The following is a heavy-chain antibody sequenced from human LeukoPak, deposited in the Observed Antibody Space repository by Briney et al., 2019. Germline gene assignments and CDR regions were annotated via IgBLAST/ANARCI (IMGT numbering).Heavy chain of an antibody. Sequence: ASVKVFCKASGYTFTSYGISWVRQAPGQGLEWMGGIIPIFGTANYAQKFQGRVTITADESTSTAYMELSSLRSEDTAVYYCARVVSYGMDVWGQGTTVTVSS. V-gene: IGHV1-69*13. CDR1: GYTFTSYG. D-gene: IGHD3-16*02. CDR2: IIPIFGTA. J-gene: IGHJ6*02. CDR3: ARVVSYGMDV.